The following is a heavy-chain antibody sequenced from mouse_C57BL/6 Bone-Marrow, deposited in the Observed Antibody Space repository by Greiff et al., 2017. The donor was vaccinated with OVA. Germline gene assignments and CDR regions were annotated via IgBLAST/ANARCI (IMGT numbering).Heavy chain of an antibody. CDR2: IYPRSGNT. D-gene: IGHD2-4*01. Sequence: VKLQQSGAELARPGASVKLSCKASGYTFTSYGISWVKQRTGQGLEWIGAIYPRSGNTYYNEKFKGKVTLTADKSSSTAYMELRSLTSEDSAVYFCARLRYDYDYFDYWGQGTTLTVSS. V-gene: IGHV1-81*01. CDR1: GYTFTSYG. J-gene: IGHJ2*01. CDR3: ARLRYDYDYFDY.